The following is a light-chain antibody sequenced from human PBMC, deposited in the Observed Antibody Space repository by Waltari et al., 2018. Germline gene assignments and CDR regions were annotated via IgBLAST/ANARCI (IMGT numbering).Light chain of an antibody. J-gene: IGKJ1*01. Sequence: EIVLTQSPGTASLSPGERVTLSCRASQGLGSSRLAWYQQKHGQAPRLVIYRASTRAPGIPDRFSGSGAGTDFSLTISRLEPEDFAVYYCQQHGTLPATFGQGTKVEIK. V-gene: IGKV3-20*01. CDR2: RAS. CDR1: QGLGSSR. CDR3: QQHGTLPAT.